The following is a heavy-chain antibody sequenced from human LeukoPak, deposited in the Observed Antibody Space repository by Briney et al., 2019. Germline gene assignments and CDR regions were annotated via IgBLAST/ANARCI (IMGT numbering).Heavy chain of an antibody. Sequence: SVKVSCKASGGTFSSYAISWVRQAPGQGLEWMGGIIPIFGTANYAQKLQGRVTITADESTSTAYMELSSLRSEDTAVYYCARGWKIFYYYYGMDVWGQGTTVTVSS. CDR3: ARGWKIFYYYYGMDV. CDR2: IIPIFGTA. J-gene: IGHJ6*02. V-gene: IGHV1-69*13. CDR1: GGTFSSYA. D-gene: IGHD2/OR15-2a*01.